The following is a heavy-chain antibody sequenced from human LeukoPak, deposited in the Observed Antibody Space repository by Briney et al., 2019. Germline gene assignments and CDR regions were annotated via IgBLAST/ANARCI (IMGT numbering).Heavy chain of an antibody. CDR2: IHVSGGT. CDR1: GASISSYY. V-gene: IGHV4-4*09. CDR3: AKGTSTVVTPNYYYYYSMDV. J-gene: IGHJ6*03. Sequence: PETLSLSCTVSGASISSYYWNWIRQSPGKGLEWIGYIHVSGGTNYDPSLKSRVSISIDTSKNQFSLKLSSVTAADTAVYFCAKGTSTVVTPNYYYYYSMDVWGKGTTVTVSS. D-gene: IGHD4-23*01.